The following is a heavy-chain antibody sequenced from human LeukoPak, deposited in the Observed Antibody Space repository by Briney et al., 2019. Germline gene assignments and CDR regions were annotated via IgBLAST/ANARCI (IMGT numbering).Heavy chain of an antibody. V-gene: IGHV1-2*02. D-gene: IGHD3-16*02. Sequence: ASVKVSCKASGYTFTGYYMHWVRQAPGQGLEWMGWINPSSGGTNYAQKFQGRVTMTRDTSISTAYMELSRLRSDDTAVYYCARGPLVGGVIVSPSGDAFDIWGQGTMVTVSS. J-gene: IGHJ3*02. CDR2: INPSSGGT. CDR3: ARGPLVGGVIVSPSGDAFDI. CDR1: GYTFTGYY.